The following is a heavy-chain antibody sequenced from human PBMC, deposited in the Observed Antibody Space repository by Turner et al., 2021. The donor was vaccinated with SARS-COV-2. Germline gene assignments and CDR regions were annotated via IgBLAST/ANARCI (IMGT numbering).Heavy chain of an antibody. V-gene: IGHV4-59*08. Sequence: QVQLQESGPGLVKPSETVSLTCTVSGGSMSSNYWTWVRQPPGKGLEWIGHIYYSGGTNDNPSLKSRVTISIDTSKNQFSLSLSSVTAADTAVYYCARHSTVTENYSNGMDVWGQGTTVTVS. CDR3: ARHSTVTENYSNGMDV. J-gene: IGHJ6*02. D-gene: IGHD4-17*01. CDR1: GGSMSSNY. CDR2: IYYSGGT.